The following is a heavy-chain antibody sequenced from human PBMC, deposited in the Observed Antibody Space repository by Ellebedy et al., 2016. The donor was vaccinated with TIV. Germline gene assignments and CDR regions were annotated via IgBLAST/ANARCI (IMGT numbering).Heavy chain of an antibody. J-gene: IGHJ4*02. V-gene: IGHV3-7*01. CDR2: IKPDGSEK. CDR1: GFTFSSYW. D-gene: IGHD3-3*02. CDR3: ARDIRGGEDY. Sequence: GESLKISXAASGFTFSSYWMSWVRQAPGKGLEWVANIKPDGSEKYYVDSVKGRFTISRDNAKNSLYLQMNSLRAEDTAVYYCARDIRGGEDYWGQGTLVTVSS.